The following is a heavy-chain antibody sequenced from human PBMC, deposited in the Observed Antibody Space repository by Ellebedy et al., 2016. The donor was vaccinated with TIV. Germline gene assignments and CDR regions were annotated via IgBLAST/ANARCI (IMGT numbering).Heavy chain of an antibody. Sequence: SETLSLXXAVYGGSFSGYYWSWIRQPPGKGLEWIGYIYYSGSTYYNPSLKSRVTISVDTSKNQFSLKLSSVTAADTAVYYCARAEGDYWGQGTLVTVSS. CDR3: ARAEGDY. CDR2: IYYSGST. CDR1: GGSFSGYY. J-gene: IGHJ4*02. V-gene: IGHV4-30-4*08.